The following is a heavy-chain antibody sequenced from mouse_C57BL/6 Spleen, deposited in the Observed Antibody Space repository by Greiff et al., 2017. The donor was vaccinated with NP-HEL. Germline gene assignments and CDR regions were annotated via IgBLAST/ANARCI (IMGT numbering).Heavy chain of an antibody. CDR1: GYTFTDYY. V-gene: IGHV1-26*01. D-gene: IGHD4-1*01. CDR3: AGTGTSWYFDV. CDR2: INPNNGGT. Sequence: LVEPGASVKISCKASGYTFTDYYMNWVKQSHGKSLEWIGDINPNNGGTSYNQKFKGKATLTVDKSSSTAYMELRSLTSEDSAVYYCAGTGTSWYFDVWGTGTTVTVSS. J-gene: IGHJ1*03.